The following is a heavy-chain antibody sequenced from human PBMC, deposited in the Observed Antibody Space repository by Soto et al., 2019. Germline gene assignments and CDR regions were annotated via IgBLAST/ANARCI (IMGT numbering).Heavy chain of an antibody. CDR3: VRDFIDYGGNDSGNY. J-gene: IGHJ4*02. CDR1: GYTFTSYG. D-gene: IGHD4-17*01. V-gene: IGHV1-18*01. CDR2: ISAYNGNT. Sequence: QVQLVQSGAEVKKPGASVKLSCKASGYTFTSYGISWVRQAPGQGLEWMGWISAYNGNTNYAQKLQGRVTMTTDTSTSTAYKELRSLRSDDTAVYYCVRDFIDYGGNDSGNYWGQGTLVTVSS.